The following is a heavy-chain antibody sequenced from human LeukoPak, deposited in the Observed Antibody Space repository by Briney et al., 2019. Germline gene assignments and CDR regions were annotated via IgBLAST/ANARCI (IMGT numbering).Heavy chain of an antibody. CDR2: IIPIFGTA. Sequence: ASVKVSCEASGGTFNNYTISWVRQAPGQGLEWMGGIIPIFGTANYAQKFQGRVTITADKSTSTVYMDLSSLRSEDTAVYYCARTGYSSGWYRATSGYYYYMDVWGKGTTVTVSS. V-gene: IGHV1-69*06. J-gene: IGHJ6*03. D-gene: IGHD6-19*01. CDR1: GGTFNNYT. CDR3: ARTGYSSGWYRATSGYYYYMDV.